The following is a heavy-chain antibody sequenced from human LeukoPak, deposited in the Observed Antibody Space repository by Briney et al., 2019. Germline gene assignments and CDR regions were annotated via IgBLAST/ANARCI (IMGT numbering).Heavy chain of an antibody. J-gene: IGHJ4*02. Sequence: SETLSLTCTVSGGSISSYYWSWIRQPPGKGLEWIGYIYYSGSTNYNPSLKSRVTISVDTSKNQFSLKLSSVTAADTAVYYCTRNRMNYGDYIDYWGQGTLVTVSS. CDR2: IYYSGST. V-gene: IGHV4-59*01. CDR3: TRNRMNYGDYIDY. CDR1: GGSISSYY. D-gene: IGHD4-17*01.